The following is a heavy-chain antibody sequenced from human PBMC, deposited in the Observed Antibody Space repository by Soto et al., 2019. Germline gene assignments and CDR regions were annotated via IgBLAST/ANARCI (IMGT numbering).Heavy chain of an antibody. Sequence: GSLRHSCAASGFTFSSHSMNWVRQAPGKGLEWVSSISSSSSYIYYADSVKGRFTISRDNAKNSLYLQMNSLRAEETAVYYCARGMIDLHSGMDVWGQGTTVTVSS. CDR2: ISSSSSYI. J-gene: IGHJ6*02. V-gene: IGHV3-21*01. CDR1: GFTFSSHS. CDR3: ARGMIDLHSGMDV. D-gene: IGHD3-22*01.